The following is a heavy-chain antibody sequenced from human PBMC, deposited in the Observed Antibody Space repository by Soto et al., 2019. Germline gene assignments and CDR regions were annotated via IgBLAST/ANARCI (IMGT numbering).Heavy chain of an antibody. Sequence: QVQLQESGPGLVKPSETLSLSCTVSGGSISSYYWSWFRQSPGKRMEWIGYVHHSWGSSYNPSLQSRVAISLDTAKSQFSLQVNSVTATDTAVYYCARQGFGPLHGLVDVWGQGTTVTVSS. D-gene: IGHD3-10*01. J-gene: IGHJ6*02. CDR1: GGSISSYY. V-gene: IGHV4-59*08. CDR2: VHHSWGS. CDR3: ARQGFGPLHGLVDV.